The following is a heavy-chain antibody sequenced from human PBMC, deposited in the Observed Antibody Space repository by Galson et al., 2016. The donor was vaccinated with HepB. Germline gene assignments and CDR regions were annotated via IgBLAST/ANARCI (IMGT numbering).Heavy chain of an antibody. D-gene: IGHD4-11*01. J-gene: IGHJ5*02. CDR1: GFTFSSYW. CDR3: ARGLYSNSFDL. Sequence: SLRLSCAASGFTFSSYWMHWVRQAPGKGLVWVSRISSDGSSTSYADSVKGRFTISRDDAKSSLNLQMNALRDEDTAVYYCARGLYSNSFDLWGQGTPVTVS. CDR2: ISSDGSST. V-gene: IGHV3-74*01.